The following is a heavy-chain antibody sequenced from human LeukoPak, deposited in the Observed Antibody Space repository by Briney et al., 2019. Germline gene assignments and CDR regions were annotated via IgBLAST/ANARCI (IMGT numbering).Heavy chain of an antibody. D-gene: IGHD1-20*01. J-gene: IGHJ5*02. CDR3: ASGITGTNNWFDP. Sequence: GGSLRLSCAASGFTFSTYSMSWVRQAPGKGLEWVSVIYSGGSTYYADSVKGRFTISRDNSKNTLYLQMNSLRTEDTAVYYCASGITGTNNWFDPWGQGTLVTVSS. CDR1: GFTFSTYS. V-gene: IGHV3-66*02. CDR2: IYSGGST.